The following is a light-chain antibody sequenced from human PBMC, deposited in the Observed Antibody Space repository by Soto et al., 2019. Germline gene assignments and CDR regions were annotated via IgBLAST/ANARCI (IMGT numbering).Light chain of an antibody. CDR2: EVN. CDR1: SSDVGSYNL. Sequence: QSVLTQPASVSGSPGQSITISCSGTSSDVGSYNLVSWYQQHPGKAPKVMIYEVNERPSGVSNRFSGSKSGNTASLTISGLQAEDEADYYCCSYARNYTWVFGGGTKLTVL. CDR3: CSYARNYTWV. J-gene: IGLJ2*01. V-gene: IGLV2-23*02.